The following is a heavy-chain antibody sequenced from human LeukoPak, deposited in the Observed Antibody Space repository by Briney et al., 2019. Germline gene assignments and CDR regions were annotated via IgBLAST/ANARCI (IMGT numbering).Heavy chain of an antibody. CDR1: GGSISSYY. J-gene: IGHJ3*02. Sequence: KASQTLSLACTVSGGSISSYYWSWIRQPAGKRLEWIGRIYTSGSTNYNPSLKSRVTMSVDTSKNQFSLKLSSVTAADTAVYYCARGDSWAIDAFDIWGQGTMVTVSS. V-gene: IGHV4-4*07. D-gene: IGHD2-2*02. CDR3: ARGDSWAIDAFDI. CDR2: IYTSGST.